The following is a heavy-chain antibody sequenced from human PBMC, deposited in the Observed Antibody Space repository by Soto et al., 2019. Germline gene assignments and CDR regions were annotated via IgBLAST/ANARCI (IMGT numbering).Heavy chain of an antibody. J-gene: IGHJ4*02. Sequence: GASVKVSCKASGYTFTSYGISWVRRAPGQGLEWMGWIGAYNGNTNYAQKLQGRVSMTTDTSTSTAYMELRSLRSDDTAVYYCARDFKSVAGQAFDYWGQGTLVTVSS. CDR3: ARDFKSVAGQAFDY. D-gene: IGHD6-19*01. CDR2: IGAYNGNT. CDR1: GYTFTSYG. V-gene: IGHV1-18*01.